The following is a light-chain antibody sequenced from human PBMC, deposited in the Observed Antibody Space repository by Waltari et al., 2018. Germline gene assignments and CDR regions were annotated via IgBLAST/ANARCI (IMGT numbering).Light chain of an antibody. Sequence: EIVLTQSPGTPSLSPGERATLSCRASQSVSRTLAWYQQKPGQAPRLLIYDASIRATGIPDRFSGSGSGTDFSLTISRLEPGDFAVYYCQKYGTLPATFGQGTTVEIK. CDR2: DAS. V-gene: IGKV3-20*01. J-gene: IGKJ1*01. CDR1: QSVSRT. CDR3: QKYGTLPAT.